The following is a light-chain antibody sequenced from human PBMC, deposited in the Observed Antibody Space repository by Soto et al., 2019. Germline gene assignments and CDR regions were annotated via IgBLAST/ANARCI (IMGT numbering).Light chain of an antibody. CDR1: SGHSSYA. V-gene: IGLV4-69*01. CDR3: QTWGTGIQVV. CDR2: LSSDGSH. J-gene: IGLJ2*01. Sequence: QPVLTQSPSASASLGASVKLTCTLSSGHSSYAIAWHQQQPEKGPRYLMKLSSDGSHSKGDGIPDRFSGSSSGAERYLTISSLQSEDEADYYCQTWGTGIQVVFGGGTKLTVL.